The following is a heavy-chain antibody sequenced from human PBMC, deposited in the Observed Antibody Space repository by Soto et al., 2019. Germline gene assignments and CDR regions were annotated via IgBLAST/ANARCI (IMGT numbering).Heavy chain of an antibody. D-gene: IGHD6-19*01. CDR3: AKAQQWLVPFDY. J-gene: IGHJ4*02. Sequence: SWVRQAPGKGLEWVSVISGSGGSTYYADSVKGRFTISRDNSKNTLYLQMNSLRAEDTAVYYCAKAQQWLVPFDYWGQGTLVTVSS. V-gene: IGHV3-23*01. CDR2: ISGSGGST.